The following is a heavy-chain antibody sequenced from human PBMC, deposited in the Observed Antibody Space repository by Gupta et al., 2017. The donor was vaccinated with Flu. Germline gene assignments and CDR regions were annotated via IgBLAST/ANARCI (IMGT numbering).Heavy chain of an antibody. J-gene: IGHJ4*02. D-gene: IGHD4-17*01. CDR1: LSSGDMR. CDR3: ARISRPYGDYDY. CDR2: IDWDDKK. Sequence: LSSGDMRVNWIRQPPGKALEWLARIDWDDKKFYSPSLRTRLSISKDASKNQVVLTMTKMAPVDTATYFCARISRPYGDYDYRGQGTLVTVSS. V-gene: IGHV2-70D*14.